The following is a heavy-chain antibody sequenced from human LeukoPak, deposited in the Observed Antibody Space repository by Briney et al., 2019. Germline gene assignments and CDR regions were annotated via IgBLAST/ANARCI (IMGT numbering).Heavy chain of an antibody. CDR2: VRSSGGST. D-gene: IGHD6-19*01. CDR1: GFTFSTYV. Sequence: GGSVRLSCGASGFTFSTYVMNCVRHAPGKGVEWVSGVRSSGGSTYSADSVKGRFTISRDNSENTLYLQMNSLRDEDTAVYYCAKGGSGWYFDYWGQGTLVTVSS. CDR3: AKGGSGWYFDY. V-gene: IGHV3-23*01. J-gene: IGHJ4*02.